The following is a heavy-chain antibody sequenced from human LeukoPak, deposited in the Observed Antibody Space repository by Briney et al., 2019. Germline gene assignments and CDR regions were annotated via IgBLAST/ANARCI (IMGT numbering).Heavy chain of an antibody. J-gene: IGHJ6*03. CDR2: INTDGSST. D-gene: IGHD3-3*01. CDR3: ASRRYDFWSGYSYYYYYMDV. Sequence: GGSLRLSCAASGFTFSSYWMHWVRQAPGKGLVWVSRINTDGSSTSYADSVKGRFTISRDNAKNTLYLQMNSLRAEDTAVYYCASRRYDFWSGYSYYYYYMDVWGKGTTVTVSS. V-gene: IGHV3-74*01. CDR1: GFTFSSYW.